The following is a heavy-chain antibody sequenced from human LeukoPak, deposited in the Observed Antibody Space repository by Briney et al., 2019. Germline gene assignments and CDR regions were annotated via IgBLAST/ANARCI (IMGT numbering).Heavy chain of an antibody. Sequence: PGGSLRLSCAASGFTFSDYYMSWIRQAPGKGLEWVSYISGSGSTIYYADSVKGRFTISRDNAKNSLYLQMNSLRAEDTAVYYCARGVSSGWYVFDYWGQGTLVTVSS. CDR3: ARGVSSGWYVFDY. D-gene: IGHD6-19*01. CDR2: ISGSGSTI. V-gene: IGHV3-11*01. CDR1: GFTFSDYY. J-gene: IGHJ4*02.